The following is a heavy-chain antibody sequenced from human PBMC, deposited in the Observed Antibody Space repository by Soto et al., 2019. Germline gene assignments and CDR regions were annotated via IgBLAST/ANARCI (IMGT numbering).Heavy chain of an antibody. CDR3: ARPTSTGTTSGYCCDY. CDR2: IIPILDIT. J-gene: IGHJ4*02. D-gene: IGHD1-7*01. Sequence: QVQLVQSGAEVKKPGSSVKVSCKASGCTFSSYPISWVRQAPGRGLEWMGRIIPILDITDYAKRFQGRVTITADKSTSTAYMELSSLSSDDTAVYYCARPTSTGTTSGYCCDYWGQGTLVTVSS. V-gene: IGHV1-69*02. CDR1: GCTFSSYP.